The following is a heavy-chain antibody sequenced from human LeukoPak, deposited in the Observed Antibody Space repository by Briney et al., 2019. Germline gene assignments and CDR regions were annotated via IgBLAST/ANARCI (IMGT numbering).Heavy chain of an antibody. CDR3: ARGRIWYSSGWSVGLSGAFDI. V-gene: IGHV4-34*01. J-gene: IGHJ3*02. CDR1: GGSFSGYY. Sequence: PSETLSLTCAVYGGSFSGYYWSWIRQPPGKGLEWIGEINHSGSTNYNPSLKSRVTISVDTSKNQFSLKLSSVTAADTAVYYCARGRIWYSSGWSVGLSGAFDIWGQGTMVTVSS. CDR2: INHSGST. D-gene: IGHD6-13*01.